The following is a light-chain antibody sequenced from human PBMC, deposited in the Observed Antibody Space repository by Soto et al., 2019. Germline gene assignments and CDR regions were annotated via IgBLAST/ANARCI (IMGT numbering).Light chain of an antibody. CDR3: QQYDNLVT. CDR1: QDFSNY. V-gene: IGKV1-33*01. CDR2: DAS. J-gene: IGKJ4*01. Sequence: DLQMTQSPSSLSASVGDRVTITCQASQDFSNYLNWYQQKPGKAPKLLIYDASNLETGVPSRFSGSGSGTDFTFTISSLQPEDIATYYCQQYDNLVTFGGGTKVEIK.